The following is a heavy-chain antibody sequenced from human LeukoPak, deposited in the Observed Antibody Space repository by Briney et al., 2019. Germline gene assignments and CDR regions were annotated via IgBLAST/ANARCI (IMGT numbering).Heavy chain of an antibody. CDR3: ARNTVYLDV. CDR2: IYHSGST. D-gene: IGHD2-21*01. CDR1: GGSISSSSYY. J-gene: IGHJ6*02. Sequence: SETLSLTCTVSGGSISSSSYYWGWIRQPPGKGLEWIGEIYHSGSTSYNPSLKSRATLSVDKSKNQFSLNLNSVTAADTAVYYCARNTVYLDVWGQGTTVTVS. V-gene: IGHV4-39*07.